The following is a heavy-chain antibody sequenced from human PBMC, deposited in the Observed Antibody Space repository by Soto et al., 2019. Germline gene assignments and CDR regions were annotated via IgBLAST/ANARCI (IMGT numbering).Heavy chain of an antibody. CDR1: GGSISSGGYS. Sequence: QLQLQESGSGLVKPSQTLSLTCAVSGGSISSGGYSWSWIRQPPGKGLEWIGHIYHSGSTYYNPSLKSRVTISVDRSKNQFSLKLSSVTAADTAVYYCARAPYADYDFWSGPSFYYGMDVWGQGTTVTVSS. V-gene: IGHV4-30-2*01. CDR2: IYHSGST. CDR3: ARAPYADYDFWSGPSFYYGMDV. J-gene: IGHJ6*02. D-gene: IGHD3-3*01.